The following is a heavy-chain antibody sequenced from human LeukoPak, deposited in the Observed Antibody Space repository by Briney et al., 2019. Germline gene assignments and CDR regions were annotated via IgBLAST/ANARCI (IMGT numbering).Heavy chain of an antibody. CDR3: AKVDRHYYDSSGLYGMDV. D-gene: IGHD3-22*01. CDR2: ISYDGSNK. CDR1: GFTFSSYG. V-gene: IGHV3-30*18. Sequence: PGRSLRLSCAASGFTFSSYGMHWVRQAPGKGLEWVALISYDGSNKYYADSVKGRFTISRDNSKNTLYLQMNSLRAEDTAVYYCAKVDRHYYDSSGLYGMDVWGQGTTVTVSS. J-gene: IGHJ6*02.